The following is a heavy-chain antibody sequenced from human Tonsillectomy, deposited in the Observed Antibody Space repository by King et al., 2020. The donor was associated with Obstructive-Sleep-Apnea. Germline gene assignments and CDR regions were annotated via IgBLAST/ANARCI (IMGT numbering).Heavy chain of an antibody. CDR2: INPNSGGT. D-gene: IGHD2/OR15-2a*01. CDR1: GYTFTGYY. CDR3: ATVAVATATFYFDY. V-gene: IGHV1-2*02. J-gene: IGHJ4*02. Sequence: QLVQSGAEVKKPGASVKVSCKASGYTFTGYYIHWVRRAPGHGLEWMGWINPNSGGTKYAQKFQGRVTMTRDTSISTAYMEMSRLRSDDTAVYYCATVAVATATFYFDYWGQGTLVTVSS.